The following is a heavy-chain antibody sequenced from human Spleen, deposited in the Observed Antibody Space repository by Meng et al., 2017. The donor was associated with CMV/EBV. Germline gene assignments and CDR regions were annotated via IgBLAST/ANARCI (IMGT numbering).Heavy chain of an antibody. D-gene: IGHD3-10*01. Sequence: QVRLTGWGPGLVNPSQTFSLTGTVSGGSISSGDYSWSWIRQPPGKGLEWIGYIYYSGSTYYNPSLKSRVTISVDTSKNQFSLKLSSVTAADTAVYYCARNHYGSGGGYFDYWGQGTLVTVSS. J-gene: IGHJ4*02. V-gene: IGHV4-30-4*08. CDR1: GGSISSGDYS. CDR2: IYYSGST. CDR3: ARNHYGSGGGYFDY.